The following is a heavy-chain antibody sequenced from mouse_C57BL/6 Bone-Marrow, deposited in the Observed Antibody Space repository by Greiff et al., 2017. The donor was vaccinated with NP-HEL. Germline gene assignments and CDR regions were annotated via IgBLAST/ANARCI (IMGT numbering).Heavy chain of an antibody. CDR2: IAPSDSYT. CDR1: GYTFTSYW. V-gene: IGHV1-50*01. J-gene: IGHJ2*01. CDR3: ARRNWDGYFDY. Sequence: QVQLQQPGAELVKPGASVKLSCKASGYTFTSYWMQWVKQRPGQGLEWIGEIAPSDSYTNYNQKFKGKATLTVDTSSSTAYMQLSSLTSEDSAVYYCARRNWDGYFDYWGQGTTLTVSS. D-gene: IGHD4-1*01.